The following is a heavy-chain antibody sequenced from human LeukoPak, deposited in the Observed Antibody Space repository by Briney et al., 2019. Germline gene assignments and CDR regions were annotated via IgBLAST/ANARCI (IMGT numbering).Heavy chain of an antibody. CDR1: GFPFSTYA. Sequence: GGSLRLSCAASGFPFSTYAMSCVRQAPGHGLECLSSIRGSDGSTYYADSVKGRFAISRDNSKNTLYLQMNSLRAEDTAVYYCAKDVYGDYGGLDYWGQGTLVTVSS. V-gene: IGHV3-23*01. J-gene: IGHJ4*02. CDR3: AKDVYGDYGGLDY. D-gene: IGHD4-17*01. CDR2: IRGSDGST.